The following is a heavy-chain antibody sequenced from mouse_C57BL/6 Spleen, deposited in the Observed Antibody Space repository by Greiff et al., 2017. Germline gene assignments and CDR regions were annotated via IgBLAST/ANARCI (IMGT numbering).Heavy chain of an antibody. Sequence: VQGVESGAELMKPGASVKLSCKATGYTFTGYWIEWVKQRPGHGLEWIGEIVPGSGSTNYNAKFKGKATFTADTSSNSAYMQLSILTTEDSAIYYCAMYGSRYYFDYWGQGTTLTVSS. J-gene: IGHJ2*01. D-gene: IGHD1-1*01. CDR3: AMYGSRYYFDY. V-gene: IGHV1-9*01. CDR2: IVPGSGST. CDR1: GYTFTGYW.